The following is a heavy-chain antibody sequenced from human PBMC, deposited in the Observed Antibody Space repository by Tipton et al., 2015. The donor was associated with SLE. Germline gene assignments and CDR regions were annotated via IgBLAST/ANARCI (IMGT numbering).Heavy chain of an antibody. Sequence: SLRLSCAASGFTFSSSDMHWVRQAPGRGLGWVAHIKNDGHKIYYGDSVKGRFTISRDTSANMVYLQMNSLRAEDTAVYYCAKDFSSGYWGQGTLVTVSS. D-gene: IGHD3-3*01. CDR2: IKNDGHKI. CDR1: GFTFSSSD. V-gene: IGHV3-30*02. J-gene: IGHJ4*02. CDR3: AKDFSSGY.